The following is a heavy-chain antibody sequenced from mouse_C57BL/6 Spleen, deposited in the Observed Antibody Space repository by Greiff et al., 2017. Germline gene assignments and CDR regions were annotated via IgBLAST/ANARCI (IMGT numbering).Heavy chain of an antibody. CDR3: ARGSRYFDV. D-gene: IGHD1-1*02. CDR2: IRNKANGYTT. CDR1: GFTFTDYY. J-gene: IGHJ1*03. Sequence: EVNVVESGGGLVQPGGSLSLSCAASGFTFTDYYMSWVRQPPGKALEWLGFIRNKANGYTTEYSASVKGRFTISRDNSQSILYLQMNALRAEDSATYYCARGSRYFDVWGTGTTVTVSS. V-gene: IGHV7-3*01.